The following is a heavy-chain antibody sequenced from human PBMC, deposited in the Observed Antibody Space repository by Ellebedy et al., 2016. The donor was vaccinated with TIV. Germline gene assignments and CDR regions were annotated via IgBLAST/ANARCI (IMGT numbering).Heavy chain of an antibody. Sequence: SETLSLTXTVSGGSISSYYWSWIRQPAGKGLEWIGRIYTSGSTNYNPSLKSRVTMSVDTSKNQFSLKLSSVTAADTAVYYCARLGNRAELPDYWGQGTLVTVSS. D-gene: IGHD2-15*01. CDR1: GGSISSYY. CDR3: ARLGNRAELPDY. J-gene: IGHJ4*02. CDR2: IYTSGST. V-gene: IGHV4-4*07.